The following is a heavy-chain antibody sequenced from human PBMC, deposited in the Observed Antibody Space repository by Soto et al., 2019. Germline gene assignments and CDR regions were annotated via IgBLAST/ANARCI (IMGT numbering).Heavy chain of an antibody. J-gene: IGHJ4*02. CDR1: GYTFTSYG. V-gene: IGHV1-18*04. CDR3: ARDTNPADFFDY. CDR2: ISAYEGNT. D-gene: IGHD2-8*01. Sequence: QVQLVQSGAEVKKPGASVKVSCKAFGYTFTSYGISWVRQAPGLGLAWMGWISAYEGNTNYAQKLQGRVTMTTDTSTSTAYMELRSLRSDDTAVYYCARDTNPADFFDYWGQGTLVTVSS.